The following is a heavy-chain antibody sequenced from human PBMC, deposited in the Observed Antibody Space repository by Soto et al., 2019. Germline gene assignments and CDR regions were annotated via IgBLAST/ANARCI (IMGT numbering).Heavy chain of an antibody. D-gene: IGHD3-9*01. CDR2: ISSSSSYT. V-gene: IGHV3-11*05. CDR3: ARDSRDFDWLLYSFDP. CDR1: GFTFSGYW. J-gene: IGHJ5*02. Sequence: GGSLRLSRAASGFTFSGYWMNWVRQAPGKGLEWVSYISSSSSYTNYADSVKGRFTISRDNAKNSLYLQMNSLRAEDTAVYYCARDSRDFDWLLYSFDPWGQGTLVTVSS.